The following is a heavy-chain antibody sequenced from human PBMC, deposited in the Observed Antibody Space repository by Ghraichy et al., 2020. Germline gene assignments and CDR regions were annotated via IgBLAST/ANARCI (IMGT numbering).Heavy chain of an antibody. CDR1: GFTFSNAW. J-gene: IGHJ3*02. Sequence: GGSLRLSCAASGFTFSNAWMSWVRQAPGKGLEWVGRIKSKTDGGTTDYAAPVKGRFTISRDDSKNTLYLQMNSLKTEDTAVYYCTTAIVVVVAATSGAFDIWGQGTMVTVSS. CDR2: IKSKTDGGTT. D-gene: IGHD2-15*01. V-gene: IGHV3-15*01. CDR3: TTAIVVVVAATSGAFDI.